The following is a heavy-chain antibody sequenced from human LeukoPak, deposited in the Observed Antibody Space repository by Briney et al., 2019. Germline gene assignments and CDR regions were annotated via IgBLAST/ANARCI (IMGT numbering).Heavy chain of an antibody. CDR2: TNFSGST. V-gene: IGHV4-39*07. CDR1: VASISIISSN. J-gene: IGHJ4*02. CDR3: ARGVDITMIVVVITYFDY. Sequence: SETLSLTSTFPVASISIISSNWGGFRHPPGKGLGGIGSTNFSGSTYYNPSLKSRVTISVDTSKNQFSLKLSSVTAADTAVYYCARGVDITMIVVVITYFDYWGQGTLVTVSS. D-gene: IGHD3-22*01.